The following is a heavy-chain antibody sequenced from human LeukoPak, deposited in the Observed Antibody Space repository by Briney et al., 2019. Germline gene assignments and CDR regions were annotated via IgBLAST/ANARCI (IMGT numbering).Heavy chain of an antibody. CDR1: GFTFRSYA. CDR2: ISGSGDTT. J-gene: IGHJ4*02. CDR3: AKGDTAMAPDDY. D-gene: IGHD5-18*01. V-gene: IGHV3-23*01. Sequence: GGSLRLSCAASGFTFRSYAMSWVRQAPGKGLEWVSGISGSGDTTYYADSVKGRFTISRDNSKNTLYLQMNSLRAEDTAVYYCAKGDTAMAPDDYWGQGTLVTVSS.